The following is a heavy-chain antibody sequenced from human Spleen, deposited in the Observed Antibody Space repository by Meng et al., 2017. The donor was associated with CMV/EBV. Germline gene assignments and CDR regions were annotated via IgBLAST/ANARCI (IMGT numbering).Heavy chain of an antibody. V-gene: IGHV1-69*04. CDR3: ARLGTVTTDNDP. CDR2: IIPILGIA. CDR1: GYTFTSYG. D-gene: IGHD4-11*01. Sequence: CKDSGYTFTSYGISWVRQAPGQGLEWMGRIIPILGIANYAQKFQGRVTITADKSTSTAYMELSSLRSEDTAVYYCARLGTVTTDNDPWGQGTLVTVSS. J-gene: IGHJ5*02.